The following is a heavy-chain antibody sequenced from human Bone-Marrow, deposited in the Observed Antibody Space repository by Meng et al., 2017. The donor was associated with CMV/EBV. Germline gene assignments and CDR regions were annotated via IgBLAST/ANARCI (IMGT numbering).Heavy chain of an antibody. Sequence: GGSLTLSCAPSGLTFSNCEVNWVRQAPGKGLEWLSYISSSGSTIYQAESVKGRFTISREHAKNSLYLQMDSLRVEDTAVYYCARRGTKGGVRAAHPFDYWGQGTLVTVSS. CDR3: ARRGTKGGVRAAHPFDY. CDR1: GLTFSNCE. J-gene: IGHJ4*02. CDR2: ISSSGSTI. V-gene: IGHV3-48*03. D-gene: IGHD3-16*01.